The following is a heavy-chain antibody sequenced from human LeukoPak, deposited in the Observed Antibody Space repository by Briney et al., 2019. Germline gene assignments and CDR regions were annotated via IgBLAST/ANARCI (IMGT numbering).Heavy chain of an antibody. CDR3: SISTMAGIAAA. D-gene: IGHD6-13*01. J-gene: IGHJ4*02. CDR1: GFTFSIYT. Sequence: GGSLRLSCVASGFTFSIYTMSWVRQAPGKGLEWVPSISSSSYIYYADSVKGRFTISRDNAKNSLYLQMNSLRAEDTAVYYCSISTMAGIAAAGGQGTLVTVSS. V-gene: IGHV3-21*01. CDR2: ISSSSYI.